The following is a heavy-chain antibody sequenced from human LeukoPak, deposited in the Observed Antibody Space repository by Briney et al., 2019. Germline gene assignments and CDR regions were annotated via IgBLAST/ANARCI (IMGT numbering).Heavy chain of an antibody. CDR1: GVSISRDN. CDR3: PTEAWEHPIY. J-gene: IGHJ4*02. D-gene: IGHD1-26*01. V-gene: IGHV4-4*08. CDR2: IHTSGNT. Sequence: PSETLSLTCTVSGVSISRDNLAWIRQPPGRGLEWIGYIHTSGNTNYNPSLKSRVTISVDTSKNHFSLKLNSVTAADTAVDYCPTEAWEHPIYWSQGTLVTVSS.